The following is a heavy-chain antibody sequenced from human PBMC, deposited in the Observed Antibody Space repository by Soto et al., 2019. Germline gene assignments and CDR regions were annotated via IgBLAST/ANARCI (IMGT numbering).Heavy chain of an antibody. V-gene: IGHV4-39*01. J-gene: IGHJ4*02. CDR1: SGSISSSTFY. D-gene: IGHD1-26*01. Sequence: LXLACTVSSGSISSSTFYLGWIRQPPGKGLERIGHVFHTGATYYNPTLKSRLRMSVDTSKNQFSLNLSSVTATDTAVYYCARRRIVPTTNFDYWGQGTLVTVSS. CDR2: VFHTGAT. CDR3: ARRRIVPTTNFDY.